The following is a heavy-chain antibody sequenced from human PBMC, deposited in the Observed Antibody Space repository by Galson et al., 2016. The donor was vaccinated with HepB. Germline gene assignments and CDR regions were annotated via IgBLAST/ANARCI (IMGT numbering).Heavy chain of an antibody. V-gene: IGHV5-51*01. D-gene: IGHD2-2*01. CDR3: ARLPVPAATNYYYHYMDV. Sequence: QSGAEVKKPGESLKISCKGSGYSFISYWIGWVRQMPGKGLEWMGIIYPGDSNTRYSPSFQGQVTISADKSIGTAYLQWSSLKASDTAIYYCARLPVPAATNYYYHYMDVWGKGTTVTVSS. CDR1: GYSFISYW. J-gene: IGHJ6*03. CDR2: IYPGDSNT.